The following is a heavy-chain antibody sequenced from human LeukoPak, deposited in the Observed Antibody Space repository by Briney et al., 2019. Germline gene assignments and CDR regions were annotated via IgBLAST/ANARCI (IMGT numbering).Heavy chain of an antibody. D-gene: IGHD3-22*01. CDR3: ARAPRHSDSSGYYNWFDP. CDR1: GGSISSYY. J-gene: IGHJ5*02. CDR2: IYYSGST. Sequence: PSETLSLTCTVSGGSISSYYWSWIRQPPGKGLEWIGYIYYSGSTNYSPSLKSRVTISVDTSKNQFSLKLSSVTAADTAVYYCARAPRHSDSSGYYNWFDPWGQGTLVTVSS. V-gene: IGHV4-59*12.